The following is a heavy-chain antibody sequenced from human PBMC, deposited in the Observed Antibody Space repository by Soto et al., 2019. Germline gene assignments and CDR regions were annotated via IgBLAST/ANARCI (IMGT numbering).Heavy chain of an antibody. CDR3: ARRQLGRYYGMDV. D-gene: IGHD6-13*01. CDR2: INHSGST. CDR1: GGSFSGYY. V-gene: IGHV4-34*01. Sequence: SETLSLTCAVYGGSFSGYYWSWIRQPPGKGLEWIGEINHSGSTNYNPSLKSRVTISVDTSKNQFSLKLSSVTAADTAVYYCARRQLGRYYGMDVWGQGXTVTVYS. J-gene: IGHJ6*02.